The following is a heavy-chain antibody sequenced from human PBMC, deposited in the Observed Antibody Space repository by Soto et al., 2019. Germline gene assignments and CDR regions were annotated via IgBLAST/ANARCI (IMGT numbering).Heavy chain of an antibody. CDR1: GFTFSSYA. J-gene: IGHJ4*02. V-gene: IGHV3-23*01. CDR3: AKRRGAGGHFDY. CDR2: VSIGGST. Sequence: DVQLLESGGGLVQPAGSLRLSCAASGFTFSSYAMGWVRQGPGKGLEWVAVVSIGGSTHYADSVRGRFTISRDNSKNTLSLQMNSLTAEDTAVYFCAKRRGAGGHFDYLGQGALVTVSS. D-gene: IGHD2-15*01.